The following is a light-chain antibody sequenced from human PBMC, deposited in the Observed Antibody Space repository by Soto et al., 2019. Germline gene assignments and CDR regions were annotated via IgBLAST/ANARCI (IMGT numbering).Light chain of an antibody. CDR1: QSISSW. V-gene: IGKV1-5*03. Sequence: DIQMTQSPSTLSASVGDKVTITCRASQSISSWLAWYQQKPGKAPKLLIYKASSLESVVPSRFSGSGSGTEFTLTISSLQSDDFATYYCQQYNSYWWTFGQGTKVDIK. J-gene: IGKJ1*01. CDR2: KAS. CDR3: QQYNSYWWT.